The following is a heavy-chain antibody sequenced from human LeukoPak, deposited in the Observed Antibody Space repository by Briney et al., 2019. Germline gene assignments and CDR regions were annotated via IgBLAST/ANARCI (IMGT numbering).Heavy chain of an antibody. V-gene: IGHV4-31*03. CDR2: IYYSGST. D-gene: IGHD3-22*01. CDR3: AREDSSGYYFNWFDP. Sequence: MSSQTLFLICTVSGGSISSGGYYWSWMRQHPGKGLEWIGYIYYSGSTYYNPSLKSRVTISVDTSKNQFSLKLSSVTAADTAVYYCAREDSSGYYFNWFDPWGQGTLVTVSS. J-gene: IGHJ5*02. CDR1: GGSISSGGYY.